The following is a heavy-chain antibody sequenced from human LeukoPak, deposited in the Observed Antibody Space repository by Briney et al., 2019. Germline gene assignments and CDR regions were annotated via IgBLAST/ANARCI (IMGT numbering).Heavy chain of an antibody. CDR2: IYTSGST. V-gene: IGHV4-4*07. J-gene: IGHJ6*03. CDR1: GGSISSCY. CDR3: ARVYSSSSYYYYMDV. Sequence: PSETLSLTCTVSGGSISSCYWSWIRQPAGKGLEWIGRIYTSGSTNYNPSLKSRVTMSVDTSKNQFSLKLSSVTAADTAVYYCARVYSSSSYYYYMDVWGKGTTVTVSS. D-gene: IGHD6-6*01.